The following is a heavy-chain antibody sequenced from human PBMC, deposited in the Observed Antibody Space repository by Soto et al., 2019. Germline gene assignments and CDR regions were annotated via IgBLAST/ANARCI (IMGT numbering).Heavy chain of an antibody. J-gene: IGHJ6*02. CDR1: GFTFSSYA. D-gene: IGHD4-17*01. CDR3: ARDGTGDYGQGMDV. Sequence: GGSLRLSCAASGFTFSSYAMSWVRQAPGKGLEWVSAISGSGGSTYYPGSVKGRFTISRENAKNSLYLQMNSLRAEDTAVYYCARDGTGDYGQGMDVWGQGTTVTVSS. V-gene: IGHV3-23*01. CDR2: ISGSGGST.